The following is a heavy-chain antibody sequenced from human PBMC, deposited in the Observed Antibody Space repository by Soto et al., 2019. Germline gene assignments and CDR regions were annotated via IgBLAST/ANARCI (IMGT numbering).Heavy chain of an antibody. Sequence: QVQLVESGGGVVQPGGTLRLSCAASGFTFSSYGMQWVRQAPGKGLEWVAVIAYDGSLKYYVDSVNGRFTISRDNSKNTLYLQINSLRAEDTAVYYCAKDLKVSGSHYGTLNYYYGMDVWGQGTTVSVSS. V-gene: IGHV3-30*18. J-gene: IGHJ6*02. CDR1: GFTFSSYG. CDR2: IAYDGSLK. D-gene: IGHD3-10*01. CDR3: AKDLKVSGSHYGTLNYYYGMDV.